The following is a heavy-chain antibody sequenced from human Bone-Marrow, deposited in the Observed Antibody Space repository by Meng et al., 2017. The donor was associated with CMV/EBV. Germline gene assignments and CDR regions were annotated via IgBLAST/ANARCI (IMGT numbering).Heavy chain of an antibody. Sequence: GESLKISCAASGFTFSNAWMGWVRQAPGKGLEWVGRIKSKTDGETTDYAAPVKGRFNISRDDSKNTMFLQMNSLKTEDTAVYYCTTDTHVFVVLRSDAFDIWGQGTMVPVSS. J-gene: IGHJ3*02. CDR1: GFTFSNAW. D-gene: IGHD2-21*01. CDR2: IKSKTDGETT. V-gene: IGHV3-15*01. CDR3: TTDTHVFVVLRSDAFDI.